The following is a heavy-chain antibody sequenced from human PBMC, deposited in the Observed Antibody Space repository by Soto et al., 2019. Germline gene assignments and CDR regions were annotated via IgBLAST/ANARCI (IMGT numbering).Heavy chain of an antibody. V-gene: IGHV3-21*01. CDR2: ISGSSSYI. CDR3: AREGAYLRATGGRDYYHYVDV. Sequence: EVQLVESGGGLVKPGGSLRLSCAASGFTFSNYSMNWVRQAPGKGLEWVSSISGSSSYIYYADSLKGRVTVSRDNAEKSLYLQMNSRRAEDTAVYYCAREGAYLRATGGRDYYHYVDVWGKGTTVTVSS. CDR1: GFTFSNYS. D-gene: IGHD3-16*01. J-gene: IGHJ6*03.